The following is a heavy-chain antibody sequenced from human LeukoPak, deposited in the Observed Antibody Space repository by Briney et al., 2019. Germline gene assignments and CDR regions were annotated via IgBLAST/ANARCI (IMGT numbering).Heavy chain of an antibody. CDR1: GFTFSSYG. V-gene: IGHV3-30*19. J-gene: IGHJ6*02. CDR3: ARDFPSFGSGNSWSYGMDV. Sequence: GGSLRFSGVAPGFTFSSYGMPWVRQAPGKGLEWVAVIWYVGSNKYYADSVKGRFTISRDNSKNTLYLQMNSLRAEDTAVYYCARDFPSFGSGNSWSYGMDVWGQGTTVTVSS. D-gene: IGHD4-23*01. CDR2: IWYVGSNK.